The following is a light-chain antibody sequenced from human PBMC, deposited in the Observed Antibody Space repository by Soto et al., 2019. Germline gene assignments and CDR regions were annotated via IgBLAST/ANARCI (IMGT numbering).Light chain of an antibody. CDR2: LGS. J-gene: IGKJ1*01. CDR3: MQALQTPT. Sequence: DIVMTQSPLSLPVTPGEPASISCRSSQSLLHSNGYNYLDWYLQKPGQSPQLLIYLGSNRASGVPDRVSGSGTGTTFTLKSSRVEAEEVGVYYCMQALQTPTFGQGTKVEIK. V-gene: IGKV2-28*01. CDR1: QSLLHSNGYNY.